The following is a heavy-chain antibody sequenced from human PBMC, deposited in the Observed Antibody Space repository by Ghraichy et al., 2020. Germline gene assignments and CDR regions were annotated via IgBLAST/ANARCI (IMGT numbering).Heavy chain of an antibody. V-gene: IGHV4-34*01. CDR3: ARGEWLHGVSSLSYSYYDLDV. CDR1: GGSFSGYY. Sequence: SETLSLTCAVYGGSFSGYYWSWIRQPPGKGLEWIGEINHSGSTNYNPSLKSRVTISVDTSKNQFSLKLSSVTAADTAVYYCARGEWLHGVSSLSYSYYDLDVWGQGTTVAVSS. D-gene: IGHD3-3*01. J-gene: IGHJ6*02. CDR2: INHSGST.